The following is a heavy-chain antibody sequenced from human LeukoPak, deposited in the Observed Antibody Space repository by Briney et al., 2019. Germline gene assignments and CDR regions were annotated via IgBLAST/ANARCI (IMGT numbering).Heavy chain of an antibody. D-gene: IGHD3-22*01. V-gene: IGHV3-23*03. Sequence: GGSLRLSCATSEFTFTNYVMSWVRQAPGKGLEWVSHINGGGSTFYADSVKGRFTISRDNSKNTLYLQMNSLRAEDTAVYYCARNYYDSSAYYYFDYWGQGTLVTVSS. J-gene: IGHJ4*02. CDR1: EFTFTNYV. CDR2: INGGGST. CDR3: ARNYYDSSAYYYFDY.